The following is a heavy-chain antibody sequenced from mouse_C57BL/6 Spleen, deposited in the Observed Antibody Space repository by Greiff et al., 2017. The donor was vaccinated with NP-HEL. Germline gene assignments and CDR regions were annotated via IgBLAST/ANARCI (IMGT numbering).Heavy chain of an antibody. CDR3: AREDGNYEDYAMDY. Sequence: EVNVVESGGGLVKPGGSLKLSCAASGFTFSSYAMSWVRQTPEKRLEWVATISDGGSYTYYPDNVKGRFTISRDNAKNNLYLQMSHLKSEDTAMYYCAREDGNYEDYAMDYWGQGTSVTVSS. CDR1: GFTFSSYA. V-gene: IGHV5-4*01. D-gene: IGHD2-1*01. J-gene: IGHJ4*01. CDR2: ISDGGSYT.